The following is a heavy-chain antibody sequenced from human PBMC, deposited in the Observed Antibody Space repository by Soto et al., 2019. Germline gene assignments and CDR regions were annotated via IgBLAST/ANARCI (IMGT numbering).Heavy chain of an antibody. J-gene: IGHJ6*03. CDR3: ARGRRSITIFGVVIKNYYYMDV. D-gene: IGHD3-3*01. Sequence: QVQLVESGGGLVKPGGSLRLSCAASGFTFSDYYMSWIRQAPGKGLEWVSYISSSGSTIYYADSVKGRFTISRDNDKNSLYLQMNSLRAEDTAVYYCARGRRSITIFGVVIKNYYYMDVWGKGTTVTVSS. CDR2: ISSSGSTI. CDR1: GFTFSDYY. V-gene: IGHV3-11*01.